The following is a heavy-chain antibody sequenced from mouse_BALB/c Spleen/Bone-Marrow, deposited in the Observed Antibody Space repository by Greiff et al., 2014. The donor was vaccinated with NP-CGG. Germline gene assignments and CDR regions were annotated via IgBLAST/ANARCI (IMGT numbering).Heavy chain of an antibody. CDR1: GFNIKDTY. CDR3: AFITTVVEYYFDH. CDR2: IDPANGNS. J-gene: IGHJ2*01. V-gene: IGHV14-3*02. Sequence: VQLQQSGAELVKPGASVKLSCTASGFNIKDTYMHWVKQRPEQGLEWIGRIDPANGNSKYDPKFQGKATITADTSSNTAYLQLSSLTSEDTAVYYCAFITTVVEYYFDHWGQGTTLTVSS. D-gene: IGHD1-1*01.